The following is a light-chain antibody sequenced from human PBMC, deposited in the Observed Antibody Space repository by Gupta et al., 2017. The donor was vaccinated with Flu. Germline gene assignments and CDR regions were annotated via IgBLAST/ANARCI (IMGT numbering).Light chain of an antibody. CDR2: LNSDGSH. Sequence: QLVLTQSPSASASLGASVKLTCTLSSGHSSYAIAWHQQQPEKGPRYLRKLNSDGSHTKGDGIPDPFSGSSSGAERYLTISSLQSEDEADYYCQTWGTGIGVFGGGTKLTVL. V-gene: IGLV4-69*01. CDR1: SGHSSYA. CDR3: QTWGTGIGV. J-gene: IGLJ2*01.